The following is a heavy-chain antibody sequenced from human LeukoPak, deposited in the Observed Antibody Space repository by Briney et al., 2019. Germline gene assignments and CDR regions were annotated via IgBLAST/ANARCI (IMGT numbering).Heavy chain of an antibody. V-gene: IGHV4-34*01. J-gene: IGHJ6*02. D-gene: IGHD1-26*01. Sequence: NPSETLSLTCAVYGGSFSGYYWSWIRQPPGKGLEWIGEINHSGSTNYNPSLKSRVTISVDTSKNQFSLKLSSVTAADTAVYYCARDFAIFSELHYYYYGMDVWGQGTTVTVSS. CDR3: ARDFAIFSELHYYYYGMDV. CDR1: GGSFSGYY. CDR2: INHSGST.